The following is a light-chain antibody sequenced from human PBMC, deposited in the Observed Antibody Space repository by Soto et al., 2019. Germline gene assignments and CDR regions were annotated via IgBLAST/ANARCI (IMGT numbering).Light chain of an antibody. CDR1: QSVSSY. CDR2: GAS. Sequence: EIVMTQSPDTLSVSPGERATLSCRASQSVSSYLAWHPQKPGQAPRLLIYGASTRATGIPARFSGSGSGTEFTLTISSLQSEDFAVYYCQQYNNWPPITFGQGTRLQIK. CDR3: QQYNNWPPIT. J-gene: IGKJ5*01. V-gene: IGKV3-15*01.